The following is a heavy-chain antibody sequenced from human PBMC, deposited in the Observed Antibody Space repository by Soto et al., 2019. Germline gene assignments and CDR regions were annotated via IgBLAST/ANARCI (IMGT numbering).Heavy chain of an antibody. V-gene: IGHV5-10-1*01. CDR2: IDPSDSYT. CDR1: GYSFSSYW. CDR3: ARHGSGCSSTSCYPHYYGMDV. J-gene: IGHJ6*02. Sequence: GESLKISCQGSGYSFSSYWINWVRQMPGKGLEWMGRIDPSDSYTNYSPSFQGHVTISADKSISTAYLQWSSLKASDTAMYYCARHGSGCSSTSCYPHYYGMDVWGQGTTVTVSS. D-gene: IGHD2-2*01.